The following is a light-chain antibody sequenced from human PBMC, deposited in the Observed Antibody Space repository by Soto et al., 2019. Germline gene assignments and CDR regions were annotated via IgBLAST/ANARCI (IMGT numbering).Light chain of an antibody. V-gene: IGKV1-5*03. CDR2: EAS. Sequence: DIQMTQSPSTVSASVGDRVTITCRASQTVYSWLAWYQQKPGKAPKLLISEASTLQSGVPSRFAGSGSGTECTLAISRVQPDDFATYYCQQYSSYSPSTFGQGTKVEI. CDR3: QQYSSYSPST. CDR1: QTVYSW. J-gene: IGKJ2*01.